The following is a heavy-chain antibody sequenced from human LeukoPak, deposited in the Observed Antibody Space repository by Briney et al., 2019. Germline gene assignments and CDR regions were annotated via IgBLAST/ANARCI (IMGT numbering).Heavy chain of an antibody. J-gene: IGHJ4*02. CDR3: AKGGYDLPYFDY. Sequence: GGSLRLSCAASGFTFDDYAMHWVRQAPGKGLEWVSGISWNSGSIGYADSVKGRFTISRDNAKNSLYLQMNGLRAEDTALYYCAKGGYDLPYFDYWGQGTLVTVSS. V-gene: IGHV3-9*01. D-gene: IGHD5-12*01. CDR2: ISWNSGSI. CDR1: GFTFDDYA.